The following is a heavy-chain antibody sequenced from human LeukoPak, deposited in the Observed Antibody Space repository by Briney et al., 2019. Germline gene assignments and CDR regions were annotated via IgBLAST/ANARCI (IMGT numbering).Heavy chain of an antibody. J-gene: IGHJ3*02. CDR3: ARDHVVWGIVVVPAARNAFDI. Sequence: SETLSLTCTVSGGSISSSSYYWGWIRQPPGKGLEWIGSIYYSGSTYYNPSLKSRVTISVDTSKNQFSLKLSSVTAADTAVYYCARDHVVWGIVVVPAARNAFDIWGQGTMVTVSS. CDR1: GGSISSSSYY. CDR2: IYYSGST. V-gene: IGHV4-39*07. D-gene: IGHD2-2*01.